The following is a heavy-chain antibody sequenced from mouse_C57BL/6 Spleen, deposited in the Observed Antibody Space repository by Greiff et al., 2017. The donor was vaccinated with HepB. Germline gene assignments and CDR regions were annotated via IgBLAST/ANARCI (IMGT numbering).Heavy chain of an antibody. CDR3: ARWGDAAWFAY. CDR1: GYTFTSYT. CDR2: INPSSGYT. V-gene: IGHV1-4*01. Sequence: QVQLQQSGAELARPGASVKMSCKASGYTFTSYTMHWVKQRPGQGLEWIGYINPSSGYTKYNQKFKDKATLTADKSSSTAYMQLSSLTSEDSAVYYCARWGDAAWFAYWGQGTLVTVSA. J-gene: IGHJ3*01. D-gene: IGHD2-13*01.